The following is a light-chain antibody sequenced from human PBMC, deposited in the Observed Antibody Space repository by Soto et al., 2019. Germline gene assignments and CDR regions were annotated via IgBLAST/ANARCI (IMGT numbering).Light chain of an antibody. J-gene: IGKJ4*01. CDR2: AVS. V-gene: IGKV3-15*01. Sequence: EIVMTQSPGTLSVSPGERATLSCRASQSVRSNLAWYQQKPGQAPRLLIYAVSTRATGIPARFSGSGSGTDVTLTISSLQSEDSAVYYCQQHNNWPLTFGGGTKVELK. CDR3: QQHNNWPLT. CDR1: QSVRSN.